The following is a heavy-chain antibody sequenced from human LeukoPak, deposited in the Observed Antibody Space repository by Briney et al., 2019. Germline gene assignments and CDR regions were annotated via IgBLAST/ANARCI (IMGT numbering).Heavy chain of an antibody. V-gene: IGHV1-8*01. CDR2: MNPNSGNT. J-gene: IGHJ4*02. D-gene: IGHD3-22*01. Sequence: ASVKVSCKASGYTFTRYDINWVRQATGQGREWMGWMNPNSGNTGYAQKFQGRVTMTRNTSISTAYMELSSLRSEDTAVYYCARGWGKYDKKAKDDYWGQGTLVTVSS. CDR1: GYTFTRYD. CDR3: ARGWGKYDKKAKDDY.